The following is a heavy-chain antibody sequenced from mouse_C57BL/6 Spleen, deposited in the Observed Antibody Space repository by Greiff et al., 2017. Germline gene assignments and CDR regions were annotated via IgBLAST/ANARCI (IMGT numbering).Heavy chain of an antibody. D-gene: IGHD2-5*01. V-gene: IGHV1-69*01. J-gene: IGHJ4*01. CDR2: IDPSDSYT. CDR1: GYTFTSYW. CDR3: ARDYSNSAMDY. Sequence: QVQLQQPGAELVMPGASVKLSCKASGYTFTSYWMHWVKQRPGQGLEWIGEIDPSDSYTNYNQKFKGKSTLTVDKSSSTAYMQLSSLTSEDSAVYYFARDYSNSAMDYWGQGTSVTVSS.